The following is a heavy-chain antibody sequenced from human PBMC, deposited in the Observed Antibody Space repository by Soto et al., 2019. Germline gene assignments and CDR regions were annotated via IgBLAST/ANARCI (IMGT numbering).Heavy chain of an antibody. Sequence: PGGSLRLSCAASGFTFSSYSMNWVRQAPGKGLEWVSYISSSSSTIYYADSVKGRFTISRDNAKNSLYLQMNSLRAEDTAVYYCARDPYSSSWYYFDYWGQGTPVTVSS. V-gene: IGHV3-48*01. CDR3: ARDPYSSSWYYFDY. CDR1: GFTFSSYS. J-gene: IGHJ4*02. D-gene: IGHD6-13*01. CDR2: ISSSSSTI.